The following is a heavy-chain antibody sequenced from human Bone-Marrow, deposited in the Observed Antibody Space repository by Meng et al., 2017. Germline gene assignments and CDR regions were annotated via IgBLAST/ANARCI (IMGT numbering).Heavy chain of an antibody. CDR1: GGSISSGNHY. V-gene: IGHV4-31*03. D-gene: IGHD4-17*01. J-gene: IGHJ2*01. CDR3: ASLYGDSSVWYLDL. Sequence: QVQLQESRPGLVKPSQTLSLTCTVSGGSISSGNHYWSWIRQHPGKGLEYIGYIYYSGSTYYNPSLKSRVIISVDTSKNQFSLRLNSVTAADTAVYYCASLYGDSSVWYLDLWGRGTLVTVSS. CDR2: IYYSGST.